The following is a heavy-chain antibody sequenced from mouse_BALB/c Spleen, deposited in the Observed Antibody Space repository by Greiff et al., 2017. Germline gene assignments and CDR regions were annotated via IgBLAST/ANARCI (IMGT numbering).Heavy chain of an antibody. Sequence: EVQGVESGPELVKPGASVKISCKTSGYTFTEYTMHWVKQSHGKSLEWIGGINPNNGGTSYNQKFKGKATLTVDKSSSTAYMELRSLTSEDSAVYYCARGYYVSSYGFAYWGQGTLVTVSA. D-gene: IGHD1-1*01. CDR3: ARGYYVSSYGFAY. V-gene: IGHV1-18*01. J-gene: IGHJ3*01. CDR1: GYTFTEYT. CDR2: INPNNGGT.